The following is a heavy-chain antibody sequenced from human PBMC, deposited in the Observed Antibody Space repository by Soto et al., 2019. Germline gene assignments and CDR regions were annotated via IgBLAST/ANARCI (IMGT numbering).Heavy chain of an antibody. D-gene: IGHD4-4*01. Sequence: WLRHSTGKGLVWIGNIYDSGSNNYSTALKSRVSMSVDRSKNLFSLTMNSVTAADTAVYYCAISSTLPVTHFASWGHAPVVT. CDR2: IYDSGSN. V-gene: IGHV4-59*01. CDR3: AISSTLPVTHFAS. J-gene: IGHJ5*01.